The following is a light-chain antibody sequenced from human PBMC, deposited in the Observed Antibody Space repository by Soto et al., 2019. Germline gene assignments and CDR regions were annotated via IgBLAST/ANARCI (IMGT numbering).Light chain of an antibody. Sequence: EIVLTQSPGTLSLSPGERATLSCRASQSVSSSYLAWYQQKPGQAPKVLIYRASSMATGIPDRFSGSGSGTDFTLTISRLEPEDFAVYYCQQYGSSPLTFGGGTKVEIK. CDR2: RAS. J-gene: IGKJ4*01. CDR3: QQYGSSPLT. CDR1: QSVSSSY. V-gene: IGKV3-20*01.